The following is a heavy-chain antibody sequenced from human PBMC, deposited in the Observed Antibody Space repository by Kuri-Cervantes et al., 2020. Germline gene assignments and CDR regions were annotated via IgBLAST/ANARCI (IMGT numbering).Heavy chain of an antibody. CDR3: AKDPLHYDFWSGYYAGGFDY. J-gene: IGHJ4*02. Sequence: GESLKISCAASGFTFSTYAIHWVRQAPGKGLEWVAVISYDGRNKYYADSVKGRFTISRDNSKNTLYLQMNSLRAEDTAVYYCAKDPLHYDFWSGYYAGGFDYWGQGTLVTVSS. CDR2: ISYDGRNK. D-gene: IGHD3-3*01. V-gene: IGHV3-30*04. CDR1: GFTFSTYA.